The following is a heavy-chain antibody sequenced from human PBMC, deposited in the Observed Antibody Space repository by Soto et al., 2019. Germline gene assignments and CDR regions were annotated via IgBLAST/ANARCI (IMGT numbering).Heavy chain of an antibody. CDR3: ARGRMVFGGYCMDV. CDR2: MNPNSGHT. D-gene: IGHD3-16*01. J-gene: IGHJ6*02. CDR1: GYTFTTYD. V-gene: IGHV1-8*01. Sequence: QVQLVQSGAEVKKPGASLKVSCKASGYTFTTYDINWVRQATGQGLEWMGWMNPNSGHTVYAQKFQGRVTVARDTSINTAYMGRSSLGSKDTAVYYCARGRMVFGGYCMDVWGHGTTVTVSS.